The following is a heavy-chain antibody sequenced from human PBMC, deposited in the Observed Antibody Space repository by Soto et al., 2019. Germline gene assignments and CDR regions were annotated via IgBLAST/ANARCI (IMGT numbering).Heavy chain of an antibody. CDR2: IKPDGSEK. CDR1: GFTFTTYW. D-gene: IGHD3-22*01. V-gene: IGHV3-7*04. Sequence: GGSLRLSCTASGFTFTTYWMSWVRQAPGKGLEWVANIKPDGSEKWYADSLKGRFTISRDNAKNSLYLQMSSLRFEDTAVYYCARGDYYDNKGLLSDAYDIWGQGTMVTV. CDR3: ARGDYYDNKGLLSDAYDI. J-gene: IGHJ3*02.